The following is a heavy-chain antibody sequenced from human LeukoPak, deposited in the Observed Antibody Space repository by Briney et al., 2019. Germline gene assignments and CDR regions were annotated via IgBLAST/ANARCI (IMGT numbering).Heavy chain of an antibody. D-gene: IGHD6-13*01. CDR1: GGSISSSSYY. CDR3: ARRVRIAATIPAGYFDY. Sequence: SETLSLTCTVSGGSISSSSYYWGWIRQPPGKGLEWIGSIYYSGNMYYNPSLKSRVTISLETSKNQFSLKLSSVTAADTAVYYCARRVRIAATIPAGYFDYWGQGTLVTVSS. CDR2: IYYSGNM. J-gene: IGHJ4*02. V-gene: IGHV4-39*07.